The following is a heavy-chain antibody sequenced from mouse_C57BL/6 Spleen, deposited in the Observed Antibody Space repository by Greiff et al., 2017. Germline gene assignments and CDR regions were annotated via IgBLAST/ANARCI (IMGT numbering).Heavy chain of an antibody. D-gene: IGHD1-1*01. V-gene: IGHV1-74*01. J-gene: IGHJ4*01. Sequence: QVQLQQPGAELVKPGASVKVSCKASGYTFTSYWMHWVKQRPGQGLEWIGRIHPSDSDTNYNQKFKGKATLTVAKSSSTAYMQLSSLTSEDSAVYCGEISATVVATGAMDDWGQGTSVTVTS. CDR2: IHPSDSDT. CDR3: EISATVVATGAMDD. CDR1: GYTFTSYW.